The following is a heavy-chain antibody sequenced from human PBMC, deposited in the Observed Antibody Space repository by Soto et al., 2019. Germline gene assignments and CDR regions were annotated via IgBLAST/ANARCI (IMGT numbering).Heavy chain of an antibody. Sequence: SGTLSLTCTVSGGSISISSYYWGWIRQPPGKGLEWIGSIYYSGSTYYNPSLKSRVTISVDTSKNQFSLKLSSVTAADTAVYYCWYSSSPLDFDYWGQGTLVTVSS. J-gene: IGHJ4*02. CDR1: GGSISISSYY. CDR2: IYYSGST. V-gene: IGHV4-39*01. D-gene: IGHD6-6*01. CDR3: WYSSSPLDFDY.